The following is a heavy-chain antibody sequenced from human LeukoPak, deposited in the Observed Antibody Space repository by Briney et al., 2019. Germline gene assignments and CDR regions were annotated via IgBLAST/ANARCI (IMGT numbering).Heavy chain of an antibody. CDR3: ARENRGRYCSSTSCYSHYYYYYMDV. V-gene: IGHV1-69*05. CDR2: IIPIFGTA. J-gene: IGHJ6*03. Sequence: SVKVSCKASGGTFSSYAISRVRQAPGQGLEWMGGIIPIFGTANYAQKFQGRVTITTDESTSTAYMELSSLRSEDTAVYYCARENRGRYCSSTSCYSHYYYYYMDVWGKGTTVTVSS. D-gene: IGHD2-2*02. CDR1: GGTFSSYA.